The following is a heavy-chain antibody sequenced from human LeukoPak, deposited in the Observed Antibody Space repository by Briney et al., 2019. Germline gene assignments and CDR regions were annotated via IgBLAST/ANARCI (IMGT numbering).Heavy chain of an antibody. D-gene: IGHD6-6*01. CDR3: ASSSSSSDDFDI. CDR2: ISAHNGNT. V-gene: IGHV1-18*01. J-gene: IGHJ3*02. CDR1: GYTFTSYG. Sequence: ASVKVSCKASGYTFTSYGISWVRQAPGQGLEWMGWISAHNGNTNYAQKLQGRVTMTTDTSTSTAYMELRSLRSDDTAVYYCASSSSSSDDFDIWGQGAMVTVSS.